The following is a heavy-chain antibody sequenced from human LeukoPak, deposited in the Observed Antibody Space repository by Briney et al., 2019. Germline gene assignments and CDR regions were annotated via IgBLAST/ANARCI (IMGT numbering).Heavy chain of an antibody. V-gene: IGHV1-46*01. CDR3: ARRYCSSTSCSTRRGFDP. J-gene: IGHJ5*02. CDR1: GYSFTSYY. D-gene: IGHD2-2*01. CDR2: INPKGGTT. Sequence: ASVKVSCKASGYSFTSYYLHWVRQAPGQGLEWMGIINPKGGTTTYAQKFQGRVTITTDESTSTAYMELSSLRSEDTAVYYCARRYCSSTSCSTRRGFDPWGQGTLVTVSS.